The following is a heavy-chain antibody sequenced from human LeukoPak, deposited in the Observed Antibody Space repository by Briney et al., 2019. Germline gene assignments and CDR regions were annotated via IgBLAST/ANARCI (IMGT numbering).Heavy chain of an antibody. CDR2: IYYSGST. D-gene: IGHD2-2*01. V-gene: IGHV4-59*11. Sequence: SETLSLTCTVSGGSISSHYWIWIRQPPGKAREGIGYIYYSGSTNYNPSLKSRVTISVDTSKNQFSLKLSSVTAADTAVYYCARDAHYCSSTSCYNWFDPWGQGTLVTVSS. CDR3: ARDAHYCSSTSCYNWFDP. J-gene: IGHJ5*02. CDR1: GGSISSHY.